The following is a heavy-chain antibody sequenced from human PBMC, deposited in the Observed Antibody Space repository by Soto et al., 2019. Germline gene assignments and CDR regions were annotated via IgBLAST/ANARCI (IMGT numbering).Heavy chain of an antibody. CDR2: IYYSGST. J-gene: IGHJ3*02. CDR1: GGSISSYY. CDR3: ARDWPSGVTRPGAFDI. V-gene: IGHV4-59*01. Sequence: KSSETLSLTCTVSGGSISSYYWSWIRQPPGKGLEWIGYIYYSGSTNYNPSLKSRVAISVDTSKNQFSLKLSSVTAADTAVYYCARDWPSGVTRPGAFDIWGQGTMVTVSS. D-gene: IGHD1-26*01.